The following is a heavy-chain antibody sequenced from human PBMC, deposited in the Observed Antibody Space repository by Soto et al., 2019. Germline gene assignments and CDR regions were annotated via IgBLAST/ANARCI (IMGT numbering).Heavy chain of an antibody. D-gene: IGHD6-19*01. CDR1: GYTFTSYG. CDR3: ARQTVAGTAFFDY. Sequence: QVQLVQSGAEVKKPGASVKVSCKASGYTFTSYGISWGRQAPGQGLEWMGWISAYNGNTNYAQKLQGRVTMTTDTSTIPAYMELRSLSSDVTAVYYCARQTVAGTAFFDYWVQGTLVTVSS. CDR2: ISAYNGNT. V-gene: IGHV1-18*01. J-gene: IGHJ4*02.